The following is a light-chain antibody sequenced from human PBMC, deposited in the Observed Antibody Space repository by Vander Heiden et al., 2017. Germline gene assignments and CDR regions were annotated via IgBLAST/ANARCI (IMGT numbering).Light chain of an antibody. CDR3: QAWDSRTVV. Sequence: YELAQPLSVSVPPGQTASITCSGDKLGDKYACWYQQKPGQSPVLVIYQDSKRPSGIRERFTGANSGNTATLIISGTQAMDEGDYYCQAWDSRTVVFGGGTKLTVL. CDR2: QDS. V-gene: IGLV3-1*01. J-gene: IGLJ2*01. CDR1: KLGDKY.